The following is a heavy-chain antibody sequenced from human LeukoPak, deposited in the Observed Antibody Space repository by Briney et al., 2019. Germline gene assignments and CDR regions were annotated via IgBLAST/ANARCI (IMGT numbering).Heavy chain of an antibody. CDR1: GFTFSTYN. CDR2: IKSKTDGGTT. CDR3: TTSGYCSGGSCYHHGDYYYYYYMDV. Sequence: GGSLRLSCVASGFTFSTYNMNWVRQAPGKGLEWVGRIKSKTDGGTTDYAAPVKGRFTISRDDSKNTLYLQMNSLKTEDTAVYYCTTSGYCSGGSCYHHGDYYYYYYMDVWGKGTTVTVSS. J-gene: IGHJ6*03. V-gene: IGHV3-15*01. D-gene: IGHD2-15*01.